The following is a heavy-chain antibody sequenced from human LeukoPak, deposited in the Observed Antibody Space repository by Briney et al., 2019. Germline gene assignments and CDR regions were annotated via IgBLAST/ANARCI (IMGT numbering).Heavy chain of an antibody. CDR3: ARQGRGLKSLGY. J-gene: IGHJ4*02. V-gene: IGHV1-2*02. D-gene: IGHD3/OR15-3a*01. Sequence: VASVKVSSKASGYTFTGYYMYWVRPAPGQGLEWMGWINPNSGGTNYAQKVQGRVTMTRDTSISTAYMELSRLRSDDTAVYYCARQGRGLKSLGYWGQGTLVTVSS. CDR2: INPNSGGT. CDR1: GYTFTGYY.